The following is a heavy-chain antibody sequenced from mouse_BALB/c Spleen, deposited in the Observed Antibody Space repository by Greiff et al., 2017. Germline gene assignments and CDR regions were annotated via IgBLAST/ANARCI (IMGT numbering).Heavy chain of an antibody. CDR2: IDTSDSYT. D-gene: IGHD2-4*01. Sequence: QVQLKQPGAELVMPGASVKMSCKASGYTFTDYWMHWVKQRPGQGLEWIGAIDTSDSYTSYNQKFKGKATLTVDESSSTAYMQLISLTSEDSAVYYCARGGKHDYDSFDYWGQGTTLTVAS. J-gene: IGHJ2*01. CDR1: GYTFTDYW. V-gene: IGHV1-69*01. CDR3: ARGGKHDYDSFDY.